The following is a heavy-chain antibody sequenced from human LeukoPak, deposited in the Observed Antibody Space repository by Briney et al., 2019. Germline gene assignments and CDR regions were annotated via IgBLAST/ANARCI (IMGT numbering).Heavy chain of an antibody. Sequence: GGSLRLSCAASGFTFSSYAMSWVRQAPGKGLEWVSAISGSGGSTYYADSVKGRFTISRDNSKNTLYLQMNSLRAEDTAVYYCAKDRIRGRGSSGYPDAFDIWGQGTMVTVSS. V-gene: IGHV3-23*01. CDR2: ISGSGGST. J-gene: IGHJ3*02. CDR3: AKDRIRGRGSSGYPDAFDI. D-gene: IGHD3-22*01. CDR1: GFTFSSYA.